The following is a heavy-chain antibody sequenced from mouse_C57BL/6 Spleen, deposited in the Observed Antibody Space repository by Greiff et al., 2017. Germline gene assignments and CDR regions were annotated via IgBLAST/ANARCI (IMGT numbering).Heavy chain of an antibody. CDR3: ASRSNYYAMDY. V-gene: IGHV1-55*01. J-gene: IGHJ4*01. Sequence: QVQLQQPGAELVKPGASVKMSCKASGYTFTSYWITWVKQRPGQGLEWIGDIYPGSGSTNYNEKFKSKATLTVDTSASTAYMQLSSLTSEDSAVYYCASRSNYYAMDYWGQGTSVTVSS. CDR2: IYPGSGST. D-gene: IGHD2-5*01. CDR1: GYTFTSYW.